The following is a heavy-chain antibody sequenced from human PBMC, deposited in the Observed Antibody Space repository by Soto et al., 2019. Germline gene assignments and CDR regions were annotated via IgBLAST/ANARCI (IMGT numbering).Heavy chain of an antibody. D-gene: IGHD2-15*01. J-gene: IGHJ4*02. CDR1: GGTFSSYA. CDR3: ARESRYCSGGSCYFLPGIDY. CDR2: IIPSFGTA. Sequence: QVQLVQSGAEVKKPGSSVKVSCKASGGTFSSYAISWVRQAPGQGLEWMGGIIPSFGTANYAQKFQGRVTITADESTRTAYMELSSLRSEDTAVYYCARESRYCSGGSCYFLPGIDYWGQGTLVTVSS. V-gene: IGHV1-69*12.